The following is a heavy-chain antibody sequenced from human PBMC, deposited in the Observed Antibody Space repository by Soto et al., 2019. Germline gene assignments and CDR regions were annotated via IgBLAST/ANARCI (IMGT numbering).Heavy chain of an antibody. D-gene: IGHD6-13*01. Sequence: ASVKVSCKASGYTFTGYYMHWVRQAPGQGLEWMGWINPNSGGTNYAQKFQGRVTMTRDTSISTAYMELSRLRSDDTAVYYCARAPPAYSSSWYSITYYYYYGMAVWGQGTTVTVSS. J-gene: IGHJ6*02. V-gene: IGHV1-2*02. CDR3: ARAPPAYSSSWYSITYYYYYGMAV. CDR2: INPNSGGT. CDR1: GYTFTGYY.